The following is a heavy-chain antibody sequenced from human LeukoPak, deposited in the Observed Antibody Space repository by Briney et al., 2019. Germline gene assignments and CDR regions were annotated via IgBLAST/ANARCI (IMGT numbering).Heavy chain of an antibody. CDR3: AKSRNGDYHASFDY. V-gene: IGHV3-30*02. D-gene: IGHD4-17*01. CDR2: IRYDGSNK. CDR1: GFTFSSYG. J-gene: IGHJ4*02. Sequence: GGSLRLSCAASGFTFSSYGMHWVRQAPGKGLEWVAFIRYDGSNKYYADSVKGRFTISRDNSKNTLYLQMNSLRAEDAAVYYCAKSRNGDYHASFDYWGQGTLVTVSS.